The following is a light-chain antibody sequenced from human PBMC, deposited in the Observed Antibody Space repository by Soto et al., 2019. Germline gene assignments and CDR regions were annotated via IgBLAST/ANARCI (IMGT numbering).Light chain of an antibody. CDR2: GTS. J-gene: IGKJ3*01. CDR3: QQYGSSLFT. CDR1: QSVSSKY. V-gene: IGKV3-20*01. Sequence: DIVLTQSPGTLSLSPGERATLSCRASQSVSSKYLAWYQQKPGQAPRVLIYGTSIRGSGVPERFSGGGSGTDFTLTITRLEPEDCAVYYCQQYGSSLFTFGPGTKVDIK.